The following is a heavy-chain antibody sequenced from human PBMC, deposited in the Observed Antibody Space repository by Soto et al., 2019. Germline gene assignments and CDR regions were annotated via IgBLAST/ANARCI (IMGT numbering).Heavy chain of an antibody. Sequence: EVQVLESGGGLVQPGGSLRLSCAASGFTFSSYAMSWVRQAPGKGLEWVSAISGSGGSTYYADSVKGRFTISRDNSKNTLYLQMNSLRAEDKAVYYCAKVGYSSSWPGFDYWGQGTLVTVSS. CDR3: AKVGYSSSWPGFDY. CDR1: GFTFSSYA. CDR2: ISGSGGST. J-gene: IGHJ4*02. D-gene: IGHD6-13*01. V-gene: IGHV3-23*01.